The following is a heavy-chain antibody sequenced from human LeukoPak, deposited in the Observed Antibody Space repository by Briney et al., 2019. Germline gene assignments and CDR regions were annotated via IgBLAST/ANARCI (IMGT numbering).Heavy chain of an antibody. CDR3: ARSSVGVRRRTDY. CDR2: MNPNSGNT. D-gene: IGHD1-26*01. CDR1: VYTFISYD. J-gene: IGHJ4*02. V-gene: IGHV1-8*01. Sequence: ASVSVSCMPSVYTFISYDINWVRQATGQGREWMGGMNPNSGNTGYAQKFQGRVTMTRSTSINTAYMELSNLTSEATAVYYCARSSVGVRRRTDYWGQGSLVTVSS.